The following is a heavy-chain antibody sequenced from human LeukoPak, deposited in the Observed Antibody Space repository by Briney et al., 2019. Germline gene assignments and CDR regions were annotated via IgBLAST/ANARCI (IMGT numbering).Heavy chain of an antibody. J-gene: IGHJ3*02. CDR2: INTDGSST. D-gene: IGHD5-18*01. V-gene: IGHV3-74*01. CDR1: GFTFSSYW. Sequence: PGGSLRLSCAASGFTFSSYWMPWVRQAPGKGLVWVSRINTDGSSTSYADSVKGRFTISRDNAMNSLYLQMNSLRAEDTAVYYCARGLGYSYGPDAFDIWGQGTMVTVSS. CDR3: ARGLGYSYGPDAFDI.